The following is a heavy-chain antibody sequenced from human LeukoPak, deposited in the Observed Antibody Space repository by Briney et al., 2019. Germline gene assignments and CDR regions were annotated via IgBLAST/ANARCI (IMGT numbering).Heavy chain of an antibody. D-gene: IGHD3-22*01. Sequence: GGSLRLSCTASGFTFGDYAMSWVRQAPGKGLEWVGFIRSKAYGGTTEYAASVKGRFTISRDDSKSIAYLQMNSLKTEDTAVYYCTRCRTYYYDSSGYYLNYWGQGTLVPVSS. J-gene: IGHJ4*02. CDR3: TRCRTYYYDSSGYYLNY. CDR2: IRSKAYGGTT. V-gene: IGHV3-49*04. CDR1: GFTFGDYA.